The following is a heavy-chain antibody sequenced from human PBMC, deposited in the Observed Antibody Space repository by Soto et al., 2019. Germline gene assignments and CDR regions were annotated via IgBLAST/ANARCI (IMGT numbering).Heavy chain of an antibody. V-gene: IGHV1-69*13. J-gene: IGHJ1*01. CDR1: GGTFSSYA. Sequence: GASVKVSCKASGGTFSSYAISWVRQAPGQGLEWMGGIIPIFGTANYAQKFQGRVTITADESTSTAYMELSSLRSEDTAVYYCASNLYYYDSSGYPQHWGPGPLVTVSS. CDR3: ASNLYYYDSSGYPQH. CDR2: IIPIFGTA. D-gene: IGHD3-22*01.